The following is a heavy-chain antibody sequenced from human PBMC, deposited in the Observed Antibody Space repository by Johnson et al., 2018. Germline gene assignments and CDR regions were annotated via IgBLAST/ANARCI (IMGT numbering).Heavy chain of an antibody. Sequence: QLVESGGGLVQPGGSLRLSCAASGFTFSSYWMSWVRQAPGKGLEWVANIKQDGSEKYYVDSVKGRFTIYRDNAKNSLYLQMNSLRAEDAAVYYCAGEEGKVIVVVVAASHYYYYMDVWGKGTTVTGSS. J-gene: IGHJ6*03. CDR2: IKQDGSEK. V-gene: IGHV3-7*01. D-gene: IGHD2-15*01. CDR1: GFTFSSYW. CDR3: AGEEGKVIVVVVAASHYYYYMDV.